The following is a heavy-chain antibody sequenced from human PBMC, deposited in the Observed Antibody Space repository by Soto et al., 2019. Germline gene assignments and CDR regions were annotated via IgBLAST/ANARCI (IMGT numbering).Heavy chain of an antibody. D-gene: IGHD6-19*01. CDR3: ARVGHSSGWLDY. J-gene: IGHJ4*02. CDR2: INHSGST. V-gene: IGHV4-34*01. CDR1: GGSFSGYY. Sequence: SETLSLTCAVYGGSFSGYYWSWIRQPPGKGLEWIGEINHSGSTNYNPSLKSRVTISVDTSKNQFSLKLSSVTAADTAVYYCARVGHSSGWLDYWGQGTLVTVSS.